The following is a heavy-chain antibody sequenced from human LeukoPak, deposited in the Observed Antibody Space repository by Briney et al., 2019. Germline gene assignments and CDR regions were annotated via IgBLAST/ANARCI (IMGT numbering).Heavy chain of an antibody. D-gene: IGHD3-3*01. CDR3: AKGVTIFGVVITSYYYYGMDV. Sequence: PGGSLRLSCAASGFTFSSYAMSWVRQAPGKGLEWVSAISGSGGSTYYADSVKGRFTISRDNSKNTLYLQMNSLRAEATAVYYCAKGVTIFGVVITSYYYYGMDVWGQGTTVTVSS. J-gene: IGHJ6*02. V-gene: IGHV3-23*01. CDR2: ISGSGGST. CDR1: GFTFSSYA.